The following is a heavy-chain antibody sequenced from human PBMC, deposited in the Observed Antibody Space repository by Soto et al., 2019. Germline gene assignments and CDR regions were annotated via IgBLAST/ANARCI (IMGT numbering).Heavy chain of an antibody. D-gene: IGHD1-26*01. J-gene: IGHJ4*02. Sequence: EVQLVESGGGLVQPGGSLRLSCAASGFTFSNYWMSWVRQAPGKGLEWVANIQPDGSKKNHVDSVKGRFTISRDNAKKSLYLQMNSLRDEDTAVYYCARLGDDYWGQGTLVTVSS. CDR1: GFTFSNYW. V-gene: IGHV3-7*01. CDR3: ARLGDDY. CDR2: IQPDGSKK.